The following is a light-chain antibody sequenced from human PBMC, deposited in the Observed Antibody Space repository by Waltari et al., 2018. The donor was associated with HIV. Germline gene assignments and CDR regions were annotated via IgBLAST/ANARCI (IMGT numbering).Light chain of an antibody. CDR1: ALPNQF. V-gene: IGLV3-25*03. CDR2: KDT. J-gene: IGLJ1*01. CDR3: QSADSSGTYRV. Sequence: SYELTQPPSVSVSPGQTARITCSGDALPNQFAYWYQQKPGQAPLLVIYKDTERPSGIPERFSGSSSGTTVTLTVTGVQAEDEADYYCQSADSSGTYRVFGTGTKLTVL.